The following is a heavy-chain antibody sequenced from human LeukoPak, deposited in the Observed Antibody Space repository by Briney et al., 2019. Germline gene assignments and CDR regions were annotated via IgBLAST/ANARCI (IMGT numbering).Heavy chain of an antibody. CDR3: ARHKDEDYFYYMDV. J-gene: IGHJ6*03. Sequence: GESLKISCQGFGYTFTTYWIGWGRQMPGKGLEWMGIIHPGDSGIKYSTSFRGQVTISADRAISTSYLRWSSLKASDTATYYCARHKDEDYFYYMDVWGKGTTVTVSS. CDR2: IHPGDSGI. CDR1: GYTFTTYW. V-gene: IGHV5-51*01.